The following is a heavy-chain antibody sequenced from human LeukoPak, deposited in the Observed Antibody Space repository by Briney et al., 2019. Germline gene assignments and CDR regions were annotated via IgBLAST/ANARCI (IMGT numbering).Heavy chain of an antibody. J-gene: IGHJ1*01. D-gene: IGHD6-13*01. CDR2: IWYDGSNK. V-gene: IGHV3-33*01. CDR1: GFTFSSYG. CDR3: AREYSSSWYPAEYFQH. Sequence: GRSLRLSCAASGFTFSSYGMHWVRQAPGKGLEWVAVIWYDGSNKYYADSVKGRFTISRDNSKNTLYLQMNSLRAEDTAVYYCAREYSSSWYPAEYFQHWGQGTLVTVSS.